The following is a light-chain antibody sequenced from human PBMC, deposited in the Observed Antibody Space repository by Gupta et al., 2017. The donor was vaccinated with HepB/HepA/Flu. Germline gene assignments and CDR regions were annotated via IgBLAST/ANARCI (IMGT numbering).Light chain of an antibody. CDR3: QQNYRTPKT. V-gene: IGKV1-39*01. CDR1: QSISSS. CDR2: DAT. J-gene: IGKJ1*01. Sequence: DIQMTQSPSSLSASVGDRVTITCRASQSISSSLNWYQQRPGKAPKLLIYDATTLQSGVPSRFSGSGSGTDFSLSIVSLQPEDLVTYYCQQNYRTPKTFGQGTRVEVK.